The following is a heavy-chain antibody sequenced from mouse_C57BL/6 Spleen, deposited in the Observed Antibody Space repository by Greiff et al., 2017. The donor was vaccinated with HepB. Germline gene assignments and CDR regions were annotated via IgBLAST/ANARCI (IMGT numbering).Heavy chain of an antibody. CDR3: ARTRYYYGSSGYFDV. V-gene: IGHV14-2*01. Sequence: EVQLQQSGAELVKPGASVKLSCTASGFNIKDYYMHWVKQRTEQGLEWIGRIDPEDGETKYAPKFQGKDTITADTSSNTADLQLSSLTSEDTAVKYCARTRYYYGSSGYFDVWGTGTTVTVSS. D-gene: IGHD1-1*01. CDR1: GFNIKDYY. CDR2: IDPEDGET. J-gene: IGHJ1*03.